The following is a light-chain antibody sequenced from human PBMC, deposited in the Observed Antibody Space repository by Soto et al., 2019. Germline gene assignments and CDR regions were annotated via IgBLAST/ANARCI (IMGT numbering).Light chain of an antibody. CDR1: GSNIGNNY. Sequence: QSVWTQPPSVSAAPGQKVTISCSGSGSNIGNNYVSWYQQLPGTAPKLLIYENNKRPSGIPDRFSGSKSGTSATLGITGLQTGDEADYYCGAWDSSLSAGVFGGGTKVTV. V-gene: IGLV1-51*02. CDR3: GAWDSSLSAGV. J-gene: IGLJ3*02. CDR2: ENN.